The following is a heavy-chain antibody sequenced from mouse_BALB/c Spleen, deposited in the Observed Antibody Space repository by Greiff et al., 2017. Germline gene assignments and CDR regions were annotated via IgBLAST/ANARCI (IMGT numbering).Heavy chain of an antibody. CDR1: GFAFSSYD. D-gene: IGHD4-1*01. V-gene: IGHV5-12-1*01. CDR3: ARHEMGRYYFDD. CDR2: ISSGGGST. J-gene: IGHJ2*01. Sequence: EVKLMESGGGLVKPGGSLKLSCAASGFAFSSYDMSWVRQTPEKRLEWVAYISSGGGSTYYPDTVKGRFTISRDNAKNTLYLQMSSLKSEDTAMYYCARHEMGRYYFDDWGEGTTLTVSS.